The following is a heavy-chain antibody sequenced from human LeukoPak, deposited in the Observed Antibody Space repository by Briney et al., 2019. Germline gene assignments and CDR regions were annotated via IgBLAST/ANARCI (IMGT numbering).Heavy chain of an antibody. CDR2: IASAGDT. Sequence: PGGSLRLSCAASGFTFSDFDMHWVRQATGRGLEWVSSIASAGDTYYVGSVRGWFTISRENAKNSLYLQMNSLRAGDTAVYYCVRGGHIGFDYWGRGTLVTVS. V-gene: IGHV3-13*04. CDR3: VRGGHIGFDY. J-gene: IGHJ4*02. D-gene: IGHD2-21*01. CDR1: GFTFSDFD.